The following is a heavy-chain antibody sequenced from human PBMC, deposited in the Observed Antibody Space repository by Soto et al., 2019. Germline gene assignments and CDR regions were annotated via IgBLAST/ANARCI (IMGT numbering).Heavy chain of an antibody. J-gene: IGHJ5*02. Sequence: QVQLVESGVGVVQPGRSLRLSCAASGFTCSSYAMHWFRQAPGKGLEWVAVISYYGSNKYYADSVKGRFTISSDNSKNTMYLPMTSRRAEDTAVYYCARAQYGWFDPWGQGTLVTVSS. CDR3: ARAQYGWFDP. CDR2: ISYYGSNK. D-gene: IGHD4-17*01. V-gene: IGHV3-30-3*01. CDR1: GFTCSSYA.